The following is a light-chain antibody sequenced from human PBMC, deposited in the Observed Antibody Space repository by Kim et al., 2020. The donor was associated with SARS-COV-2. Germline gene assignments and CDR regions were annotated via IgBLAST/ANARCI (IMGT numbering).Light chain of an antibody. CDR1: SLRSYY. CDR3: NSRDSNDNVV. CDR2: GKN. Sequence: SSELTQDPAVSVALGQTVRITCQGDSLRSYYATWYQQKPGQAPILVIYGKNNWPSGIPDRFSGSSSGNTASLTITGTQAGDEADYYCNSRDSNDNVVFGGGTKVTVL. J-gene: IGLJ2*01. V-gene: IGLV3-19*01.